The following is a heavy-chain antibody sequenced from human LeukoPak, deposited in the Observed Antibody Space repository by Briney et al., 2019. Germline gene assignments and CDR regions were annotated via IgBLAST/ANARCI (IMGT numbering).Heavy chain of an antibody. CDR3: ARDVGGNWFDP. J-gene: IGHJ5*02. D-gene: IGHD1-26*01. Sequence: PSETLSLTCAVSGGSVTSGGYYWSWIRQPPGKGLEWIGNIFLSGTTYYNPSLKSRVTISVDTSKNQFSLKLSSVTAADTAVYYCARDVGGNWFDPWGQGTLVTVSS. CDR2: IFLSGTT. CDR1: GGSVTSGGYY. V-gene: IGHV4-30-2*05.